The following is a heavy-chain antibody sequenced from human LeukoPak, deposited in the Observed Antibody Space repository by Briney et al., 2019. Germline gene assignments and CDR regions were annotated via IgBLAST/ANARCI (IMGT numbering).Heavy chain of an antibody. CDR2: INHSGST. CDR1: GGSFSGYY. D-gene: IGHD2-2*01. CDR3: ARVGDCSSTSCQGWFDP. V-gene: IGHV4-34*01. Sequence: SETLSLTCAVYGGSFSGYYWCWIRQPPGKGLEWIGGINHSGSTNYNPSLKSRVTISVDTSKNQFSLKLSSVTAADTAVYYCARVGDCSSTSCQGWFDPWGQGTLVTVSS. J-gene: IGHJ5*02.